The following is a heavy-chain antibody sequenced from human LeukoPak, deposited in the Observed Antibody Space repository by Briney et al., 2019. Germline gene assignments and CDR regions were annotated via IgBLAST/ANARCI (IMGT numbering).Heavy chain of an antibody. CDR2: ISGSGGST. Sequence: GGSLRLTCAASGFTFSSYAMSWVRQAPGKGLEWVSAISGSGGSTYYADSVKGRFTISRDNSKNTLYLQMNSLRAEDTAVYYCAKGRGDFDWLLSGYYFDYWGQGTLVTVSS. J-gene: IGHJ4*02. CDR1: GFTFSSYA. V-gene: IGHV3-23*01. D-gene: IGHD3-9*01. CDR3: AKGRGDFDWLLSGYYFDY.